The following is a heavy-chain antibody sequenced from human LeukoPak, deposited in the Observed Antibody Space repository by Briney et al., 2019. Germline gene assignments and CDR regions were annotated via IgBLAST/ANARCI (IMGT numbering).Heavy chain of an antibody. CDR3: ARELSQIVWGGLDY. CDR2: IQNDASTE. D-gene: IGHD2-21*01. V-gene: IGHV3-33*05. CDR1: GFTFSSFG. J-gene: IGHJ4*02. Sequence: LRLSCAASGFTFSSFGMHWVRQAPGKGLEWVAVIQNDASTENFADSVKGRFTISRDNSKNTVFLQMNSLRVEDTAVYYCARELSQIVWGGLDYGGQGTLVSVSS.